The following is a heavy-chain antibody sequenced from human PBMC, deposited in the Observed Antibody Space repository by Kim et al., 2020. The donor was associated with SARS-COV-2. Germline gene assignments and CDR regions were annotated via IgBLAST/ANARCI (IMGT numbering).Heavy chain of an antibody. CDR1: GGSLSSSSYY. CDR3: ARLQSLISGWF. D-gene: IGHD6-19*01. Sequence: ETLSLTCTFSGGSLSSSSYYWCGIRQPPGKGLEGIWTAYYIGNTYYNPSLKSRFTISVDTSKNQFSLKLCPVTAADTAVYYGARLQSLISGWF. J-gene: IGHJ5*01. V-gene: IGHV4-39*01. CDR2: AYYIGNT.